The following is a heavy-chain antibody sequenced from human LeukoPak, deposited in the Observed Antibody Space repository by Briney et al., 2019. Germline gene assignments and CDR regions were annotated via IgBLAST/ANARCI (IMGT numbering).Heavy chain of an antibody. CDR3: AKGPAWPPWD. J-gene: IGHJ4*02. D-gene: IGHD5-24*01. CDR2: ISGSGGNT. Sequence: PGGSLRLSCAASGFTFSNYAMSWVRQAPGKGLEWVSAISGSGGNTYYAASVKGRFTISRDNSKNTVHLQMNSLRAEDTAVYYCAKGPAWPPWDWGQGTLVTVSS. V-gene: IGHV3-23*01. CDR1: GFTFSNYA.